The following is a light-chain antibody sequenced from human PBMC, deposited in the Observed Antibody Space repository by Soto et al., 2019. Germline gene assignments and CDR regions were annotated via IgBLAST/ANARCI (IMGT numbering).Light chain of an antibody. Sequence: EIVMTQSPATLSVSPGERATLSCRASQSVSSNLAWYQQKPGQAPRLLIYGASTRASGIPARFSGSWSRTEFTLTISSLQSEDFGVYYWQQYDNWPPWTFGQGTKVEIK. CDR1: QSVSSN. J-gene: IGKJ1*01. CDR2: GAS. CDR3: QQYDNWPPWT. V-gene: IGKV3-15*01.